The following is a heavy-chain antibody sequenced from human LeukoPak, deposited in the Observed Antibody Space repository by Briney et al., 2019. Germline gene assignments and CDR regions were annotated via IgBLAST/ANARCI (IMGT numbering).Heavy chain of an antibody. CDR3: AKDLGFSLRFLEWLFSLDAFDI. V-gene: IGHV4-39*07. Sequence: SETLSLTCTVSGGSISSSSYYWGWIRQPPGKGLEWIGSIYYSGSTYYNPSLKSRVTISVDTSKNQFSLKLSSVTAADTAVYYCAKDLGFSLRFLEWLFSLDAFDIWGQGTMVTVSS. D-gene: IGHD3-3*01. J-gene: IGHJ3*02. CDR1: GGSISSSSYY. CDR2: IYYSGST.